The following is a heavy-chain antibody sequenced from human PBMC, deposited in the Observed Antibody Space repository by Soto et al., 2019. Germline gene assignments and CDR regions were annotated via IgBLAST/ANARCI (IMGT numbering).Heavy chain of an antibody. CDR1: GGTFSSYA. Sequence: SVKVSCKVSGGTFSSYAISWVRQAPGQGLEWMGGIIPIFGTANYAQKFQGRVTITADESTSTAYMELSSLRSEDTAVYYCARARGYSYGHPPDYWGQGTLVTVSS. D-gene: IGHD5-18*01. CDR3: ARARGYSYGHPPDY. CDR2: IIPIFGTA. V-gene: IGHV1-69*13. J-gene: IGHJ4*02.